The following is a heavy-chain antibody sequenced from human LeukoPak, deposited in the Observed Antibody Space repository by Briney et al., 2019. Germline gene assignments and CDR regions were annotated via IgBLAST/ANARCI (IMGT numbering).Heavy chain of an antibody. V-gene: IGHV3-53*01. D-gene: IGHD4-17*01. CDR2: IYSGGST. Sequence: GGSLRLSCAASGFTVSSNYMSWVRQAPGKGLEWVSVIYSGGSTYYPDSVKGRFTISRDNSKNTLYLQMNSLRAEDTAVYYCARDNNGYGDYDYWGQGTLVTVSS. CDR3: ARDNNGYGDYDY. J-gene: IGHJ4*02. CDR1: GFTVSSNY.